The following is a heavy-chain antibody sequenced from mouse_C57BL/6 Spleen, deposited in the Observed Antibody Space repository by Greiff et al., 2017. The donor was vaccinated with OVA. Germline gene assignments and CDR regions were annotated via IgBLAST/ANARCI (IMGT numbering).Heavy chain of an antibody. CDR1: GYTFTSYW. Sequence: VQLQQPGAELVRPGSSVKLSCKASGYTFTSYWMDWVKQRPGQGLEWIGNIYPSDSETHYNQKFKDKATLTVDNSSSTAYMQLSSLTSEDSAVYYCARWGGSSYYAMDYWGQGTSVTVSS. CDR3: ARWGGSSYYAMDY. D-gene: IGHD1-1*01. J-gene: IGHJ4*01. CDR2: IYPSDSET. V-gene: IGHV1-61*01.